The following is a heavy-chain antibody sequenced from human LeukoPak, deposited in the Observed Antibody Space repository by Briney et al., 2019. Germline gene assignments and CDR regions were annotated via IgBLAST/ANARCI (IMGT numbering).Heavy chain of an antibody. V-gene: IGHV3-23*01. J-gene: IGHJ4*02. CDR1: EFTFSIYA. CDR2: ITSTGEST. CDR3: AKDRPNYFGTNGHYYRRDGDF. D-gene: IGHD3-22*01. Sequence: GGSLRLSCAASEFTFSIYAMSWVRQAPGRGLEWVASITSTGESTWYAGSVKGRFTISRDNSKYTVYLLMNSLRAEDTAIYYCAKDRPNYFGTNGHYYRRDGDFWGQGTLVTVSS.